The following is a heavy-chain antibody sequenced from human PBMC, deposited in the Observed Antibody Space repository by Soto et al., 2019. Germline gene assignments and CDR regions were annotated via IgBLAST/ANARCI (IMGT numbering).Heavy chain of an antibody. V-gene: IGHV1-18*01. CDR3: AREPYNRRRYYFAY. Sequence: QVQLVQSGAEVKKPGASVKVACKASGYTFTSYGISWVRQAPGQGLEWMGWISAYNGNTNYAQKLQGRSTMTTDTSTRTSNMELRSRSTDDTAVYYCAREPYNRRRYYFAYCDQRTLVTVSS. CDR1: GYTFTSYG. CDR2: ISAYNGNT. J-gene: IGHJ4*02. D-gene: IGHD1-1*01.